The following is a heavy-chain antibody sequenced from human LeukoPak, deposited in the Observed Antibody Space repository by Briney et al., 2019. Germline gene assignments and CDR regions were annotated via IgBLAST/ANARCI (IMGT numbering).Heavy chain of an antibody. CDR3: ARDQSSSSGDWFDP. CDR2: MNPNSGNT. V-gene: IGHV1-8*02. Sequence: ASVKVSCKASGYTFTGYYMHWVRQAPGQGLEWMGWMNPNSGNTGYAQKFQGRVTMTRNTSLSTAYMELSSLRSEDTAVYYCARDQSSSSGDWFDPWGQGTLVTVSS. J-gene: IGHJ5*02. D-gene: IGHD6-6*01. CDR1: GYTFTGYY.